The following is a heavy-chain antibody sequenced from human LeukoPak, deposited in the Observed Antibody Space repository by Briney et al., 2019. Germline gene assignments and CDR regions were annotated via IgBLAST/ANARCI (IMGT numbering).Heavy chain of an antibody. Sequence: GASVKVSCKASGYTFTSYAIHWVRQAPGQRLEWMGWISAGNGNTKYSQNFQGRATFISNTSATTAFMELSSLRSEDAAVYYCARDSGSVNNDYWGQGTLVTVSS. CDR1: GYTFTSYA. CDR2: ISAGNGNT. D-gene: IGHD2-8*02. J-gene: IGHJ4*02. V-gene: IGHV1-3*01. CDR3: ARDSGSVNNDY.